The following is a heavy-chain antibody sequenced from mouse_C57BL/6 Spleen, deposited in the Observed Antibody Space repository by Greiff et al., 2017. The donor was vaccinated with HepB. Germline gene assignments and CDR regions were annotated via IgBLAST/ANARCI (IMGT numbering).Heavy chain of an antibody. CDR1: GYAFSSSW. V-gene: IGHV1-82*01. J-gene: IGHJ2*01. CDR3: AQDDGGDRANYFDY. CDR2: IYPGDGDT. D-gene: IGHD2-12*01. Sequence: QVQLQQSGPELVKPGASVKISCKASGYAFSSSWMNWVKQRPGKGLEWIGRIYPGDGDTNYNGKFKGKATLTADKSSSTAYMQLSSLTSEDSAVYFCAQDDGGDRANYFDYWGQGTTLTVSS.